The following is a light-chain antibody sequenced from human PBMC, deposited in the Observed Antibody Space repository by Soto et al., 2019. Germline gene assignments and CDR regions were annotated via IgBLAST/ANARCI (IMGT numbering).Light chain of an antibody. J-gene: IGKJ5*01. Sequence: DIHLTQSPSFLSASVGDRVIITCRASQGISNSLAWYQQKPGKAPKLLIYAASTLQSGVPSRFSGSGSGTELTLTISSLQPEDVATNYCQQVNSYPITFGQGKRLEI. CDR1: QGISNS. CDR3: QQVNSYPIT. CDR2: AAS. V-gene: IGKV1-9*01.